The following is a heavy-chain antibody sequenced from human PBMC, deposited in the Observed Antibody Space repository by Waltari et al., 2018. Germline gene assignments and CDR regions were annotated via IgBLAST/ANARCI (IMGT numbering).Heavy chain of an antibody. J-gene: IGHJ4*02. CDR1: GFSLSTSGVG. D-gene: IGHD3-3*01. CDR2: IYWNDDK. Sequence: QITLKESGPTLVKPTQTLTLTCTFSGFSLSTSGVGVGWIRQPPGKALEWLALIYWNDDKRYSPSLKSRLTITKDTSKNQVVLTMTNMDPVDTATYYCARTHYNFWSGYYTDLFDYWGQGTLVTVSS. V-gene: IGHV2-5*01. CDR3: ARTHYNFWSGYYTDLFDY.